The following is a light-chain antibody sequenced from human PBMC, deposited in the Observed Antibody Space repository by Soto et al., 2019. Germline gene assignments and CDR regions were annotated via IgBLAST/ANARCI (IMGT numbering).Light chain of an antibody. CDR1: SSNIGSNT. J-gene: IGLJ1*01. Sequence: QSVLTQPPSVSGTPGQRVTISCSGSSSNIGSNTVNWYQHLPGTAPKLLIYYNNQRPSGVPDRFSGSKSGTSASLAISGLQSEDESDYYCAAWDDTLKRYVFGTGTKLTVL. CDR3: AAWDDTLKRYV. V-gene: IGLV1-44*01. CDR2: YNN.